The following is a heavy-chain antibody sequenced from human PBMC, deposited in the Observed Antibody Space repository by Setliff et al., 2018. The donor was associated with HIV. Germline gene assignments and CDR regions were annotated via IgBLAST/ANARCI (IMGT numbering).Heavy chain of an antibody. CDR2: INPHSGDT. CDR1: GYTFTGYY. Sequence: ASVKVSCKASGYTFTGYYMHWVRQAPGQGLEWMGWINPHSGDTNYAQKFQDRVTMTRDTSTDTLYMDLSSLTSEDTAVYYCVRGMTSYDSSGYSIPYYFDYWGQGTLVTVSS. V-gene: IGHV1-2*02. CDR3: VRGMTSYDSSGYSIPYYFDY. J-gene: IGHJ4*02. D-gene: IGHD3-22*01.